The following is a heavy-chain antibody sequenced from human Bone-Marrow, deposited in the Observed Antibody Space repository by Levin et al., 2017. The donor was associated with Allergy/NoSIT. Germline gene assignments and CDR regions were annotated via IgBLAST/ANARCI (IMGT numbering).Heavy chain of an antibody. CDR1: GGSFSGYY. Sequence: SETLSLTCAVYGGSFSGYYWSWIRQPPGKGLEWIGEINHSGSTNYNPSLKSRVTISVDTSKNQFSLKLSSVTAADTAVYYCARRNYYDSSGYYYVFQSGYYYYGMDVWGQGTTVTVSS. CDR2: INHSGST. V-gene: IGHV4-34*01. D-gene: IGHD3-22*01. J-gene: IGHJ6*02. CDR3: ARRNYYDSSGYYYVFQSGYYYYGMDV.